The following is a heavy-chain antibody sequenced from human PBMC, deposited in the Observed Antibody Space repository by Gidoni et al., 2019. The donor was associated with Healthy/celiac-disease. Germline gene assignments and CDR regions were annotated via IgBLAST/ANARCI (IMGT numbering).Heavy chain of an antibody. CDR3: EREGGMEWKLRGLGRTYYFDY. CDR2: IVPSFGTA. CDR1: GGTSTSYA. Sequence: QVHLVQSGAELEKPGSSVKVSCTASGGTSTSYAISWGRQAPGQGLEWVGGIVPSFGTANYAQEYQGRVTITADESTRPVYMELSSLGSEDTAVYYCEREGGMEWKLRGLGRTYYFDYWGQGTMVTVSS. J-gene: IGHJ4*02. D-gene: IGHD1-26*01. V-gene: IGHV1-69*01.